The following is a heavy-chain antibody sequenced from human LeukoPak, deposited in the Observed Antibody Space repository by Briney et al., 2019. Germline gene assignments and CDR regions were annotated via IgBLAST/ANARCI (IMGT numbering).Heavy chain of an antibody. Sequence: ASVKVSCKASGYTFTSYDINWVRQATGQGLEWMGWMNPNSGNTGYAQKLQGRVTMTRNTSISTAYMELSSLRSEDTAVYYCASSQGYNAFDIWGQGTMVTVSS. CDR2: MNPNSGNT. J-gene: IGHJ3*02. V-gene: IGHV1-8*01. CDR1: GYTFTSYD. D-gene: IGHD5-24*01. CDR3: ASSQGYNAFDI.